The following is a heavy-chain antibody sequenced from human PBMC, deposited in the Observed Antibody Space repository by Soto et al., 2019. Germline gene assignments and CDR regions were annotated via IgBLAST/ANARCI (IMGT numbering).Heavy chain of an antibody. V-gene: IGHV3-30*18. CDR3: AKVLPTVTTNHYFDY. CDR2: ISYDGSNK. Sequence: GSLRLSCAASGFTFSSYGMHWVRQAPGKGLERVAVISYDGSNKYYADSVKGRFTISRDNSKNTLYLQMNSLRAEDTAVYYCAKVLPTVTTNHYFDYWGQGTLVTVSS. CDR1: GFTFSSYG. J-gene: IGHJ4*02. D-gene: IGHD4-17*01.